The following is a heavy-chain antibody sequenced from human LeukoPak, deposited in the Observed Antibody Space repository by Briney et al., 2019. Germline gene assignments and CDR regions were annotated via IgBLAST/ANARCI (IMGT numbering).Heavy chain of an antibody. J-gene: IGHJ3*02. CDR2: ISHSGST. V-gene: IGHV4-34*01. CDR1: GGSCSGYY. D-gene: IGHD3-10*01. CDR3: ARENTMVRGAFDAFDI. Sequence: SETLSLTCAVYGGSCSGYYWSWIRQPPGKGLEWIGEISHSGSTNYNPSLKSRVTVSVDTSNNQFSLKLSSVTAADTAVYYCARENTMVRGAFDAFDIWGQGTMVTVSS.